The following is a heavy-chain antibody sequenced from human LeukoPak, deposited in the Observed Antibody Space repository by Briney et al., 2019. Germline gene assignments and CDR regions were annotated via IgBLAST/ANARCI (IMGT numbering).Heavy chain of an antibody. D-gene: IGHD5-24*01. CDR3: PRGRDGYKMDS. V-gene: IGHV1-69*04. J-gene: IGHJ5*01. CDR1: GGTLNNLA. Sequence: SVKVSCKISGGTLNNLALNWVRQAPGQGLEWMGNVMPALDVPNYARQFRGRVTFTTDESKNTAYMVMSSLTSEDTPINYCPRGRDGYKMDSWGQGTLVSVSP. CDR2: VMPALDVP.